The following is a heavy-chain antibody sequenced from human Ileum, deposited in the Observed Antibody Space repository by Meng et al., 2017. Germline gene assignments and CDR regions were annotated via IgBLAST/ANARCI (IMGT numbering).Heavy chain of an antibody. CDR2: IYHSGST. CDR1: GYSISSGYY. CDR3: AREAYYSDSSGYYVNWFDP. Sequence: SETLSLTCTVSGYSISSGYYWGWIRQPPGKGLEWIGSIYHSGSTYYNPPLKSRVTISVDTSKNQFSLKMSSVTAADTAVYYCAREAYYSDSSGYYVNWFDPWGQGTLVTVSS. J-gene: IGHJ5*02. V-gene: IGHV4-38-2*02. D-gene: IGHD3-22*01.